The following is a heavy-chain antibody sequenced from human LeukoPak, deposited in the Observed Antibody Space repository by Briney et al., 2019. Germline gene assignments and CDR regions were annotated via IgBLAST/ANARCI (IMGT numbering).Heavy chain of an antibody. V-gene: IGHV3-21*01. Sequence: GGSLRLSCAASGFTFSSYSMNWVRQAPGKGLEWVSSISSSSSYIYYADSVKGRFTISRDNAKNSLYLQMNSLRAEDTAVYYCARGPPPNWSSSWYSEEAGYWGQGTLVTVSS. D-gene: IGHD6-13*01. CDR1: GFTFSSYS. CDR2: ISSSSSYI. CDR3: ARGPPPNWSSSWYSEEAGY. J-gene: IGHJ4*02.